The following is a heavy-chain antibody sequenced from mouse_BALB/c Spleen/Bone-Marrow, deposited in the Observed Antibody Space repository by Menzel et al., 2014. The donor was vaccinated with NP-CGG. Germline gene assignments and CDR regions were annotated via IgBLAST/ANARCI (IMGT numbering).Heavy chain of an antibody. CDR3: ARHAYYDQTEVSFVY. CDR1: GFTFSNYG. Sequence: EVQLVESGGGLVKSGGSLKLSCAASGFTFSNYGMSWVRQTPEKRLEWVATISGGGGYTFYSDSAKGRFTISRDNAKNTLYLQLSSLRSEDTAVYYCARHAYYDQTEVSFVYWGQGTLVTVSA. J-gene: IGHJ3*01. D-gene: IGHD2-4*01. V-gene: IGHV5-9-2*01. CDR2: ISGGGGYT.